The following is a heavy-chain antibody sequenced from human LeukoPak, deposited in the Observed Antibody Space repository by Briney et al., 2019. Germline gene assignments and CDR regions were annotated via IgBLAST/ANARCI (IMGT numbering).Heavy chain of an antibody. V-gene: IGHV3-30-3*01. D-gene: IGHD5-12*01. CDR2: ISYDGTNK. J-gene: IGHJ4*02. Sequence: GGSLRLTCAASGFTFSTYAMHWVRQAPGKGLNWVAVISYDGTNKYYPDSVKGRFTISRDNSKNTLYLQMNSLRVEDTAVYYCARGWLPFDYWGQGTLVTVSS. CDR3: ARGWLPFDY. CDR1: GFTFSTYA.